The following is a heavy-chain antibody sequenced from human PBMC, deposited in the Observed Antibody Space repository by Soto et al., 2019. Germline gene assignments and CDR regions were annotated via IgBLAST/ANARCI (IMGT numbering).Heavy chain of an antibody. D-gene: IGHD4-17*01. Sequence: QVQLVESGGGVVQPGRSLRLSCAASGFTFSNYGMHWVRQAPGKGLECVAVIWDDGSKKYYADSVKGRFTISRDNSKNALYLQMNSLRAEDTAVYYCAVTTTTSLEYFQHWGQGTLVTVSS. CDR1: GFTFSNYG. J-gene: IGHJ1*01. V-gene: IGHV3-33*01. CDR3: AVTTTTSLEYFQH. CDR2: IWDDGSKK.